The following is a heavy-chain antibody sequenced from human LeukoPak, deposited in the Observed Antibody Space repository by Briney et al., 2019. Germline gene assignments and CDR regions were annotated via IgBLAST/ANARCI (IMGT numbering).Heavy chain of an antibody. D-gene: IGHD6-13*01. Sequence: PGGSLRLSCPASGFTFSSYAMHWVRQAPGKGLECVSTISSNGGSTYYADSVKGRFTISRDISKSTLYLQMSSLRPEDTAVYYCVKGDSSSWYRLDYWGQGTLVTVSS. CDR3: VKGDSSSWYRLDY. V-gene: IGHV3-64D*09. CDR2: ISSNGGST. J-gene: IGHJ4*02. CDR1: GFTFSSYA.